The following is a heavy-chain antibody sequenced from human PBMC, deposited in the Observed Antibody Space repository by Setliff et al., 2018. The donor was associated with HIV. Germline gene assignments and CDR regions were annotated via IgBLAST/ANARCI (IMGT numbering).Heavy chain of an antibody. CDR3: ARVSGPFDY. CDR1: GFTFSSYA. Sequence: PGGSLRLSCAASGFTFSSYAMHWVRQGPGKGLEWVAVISFDGSNKYYADSVKGRFTISRDNAKESVYLQMNSLRVEESAVYYCARVSGPFDYWGPGTLVTVSS. J-gene: IGHJ4*02. D-gene: IGHD6-25*01. CDR2: ISFDGSNK. V-gene: IGHV3-30*04.